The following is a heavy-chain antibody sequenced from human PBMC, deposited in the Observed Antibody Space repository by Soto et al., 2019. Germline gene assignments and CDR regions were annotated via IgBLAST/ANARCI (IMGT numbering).Heavy chain of an antibody. Sequence: QVQLQQWGAGLLKPSETLSLTCAVYGGSFSGYYWSWIRQPPGKGLEWIGEFNHSGSTNYNPSLKSRATISVNTSKNQFSLKLSSVTAADTAVYYCARSLFGGYCSSTSCNGDYWGQGTLVTVSS. D-gene: IGHD2-2*01. CDR1: GGSFSGYY. CDR3: ARSLFGGYCSSTSCNGDY. J-gene: IGHJ4*02. V-gene: IGHV4-34*01. CDR2: FNHSGST.